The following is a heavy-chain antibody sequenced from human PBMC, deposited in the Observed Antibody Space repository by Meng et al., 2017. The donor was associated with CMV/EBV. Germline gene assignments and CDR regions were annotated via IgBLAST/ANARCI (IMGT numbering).Heavy chain of an antibody. CDR1: GFTVSSNY. Sequence: GGSLRLSCAASGFTVSSNYMSWVRQAPGKGLECVSVIYSGGSTYYADSVKGRFTISRDNAKNSLYLQMNSLRAEDTAVYYCARTELELYFDYWGQGTLVTVSS. CDR3: ARTELELYFDY. J-gene: IGHJ4*02. V-gene: IGHV3-66*01. D-gene: IGHD1-7*01. CDR2: IYSGGST.